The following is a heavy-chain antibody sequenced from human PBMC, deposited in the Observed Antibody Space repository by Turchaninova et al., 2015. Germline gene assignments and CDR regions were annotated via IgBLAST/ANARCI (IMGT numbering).Heavy chain of an antibody. CDR3: ARAPTTGTVDY. V-gene: IGHV3-7*03. Sequence: EVQLVETGGGLVPPGGSLRLSCEASGFTFSRYWMSWVRPAPGEGLEWVANINQGGSVKYYLDSLEGRFTISRDNAKNALYLQMNSLRAGDTAVYYCARAPTTGTVDYWGQGTLVTVSS. CDR2: INQGGSVK. J-gene: IGHJ4*02. D-gene: IGHD1-1*01. CDR1: GFTFSRYW.